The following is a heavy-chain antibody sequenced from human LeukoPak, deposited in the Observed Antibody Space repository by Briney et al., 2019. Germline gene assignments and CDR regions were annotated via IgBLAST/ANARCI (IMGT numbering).Heavy chain of an antibody. CDR2: ISGGGGST. Sequence: GGSLRLSCAASGFTFGSYAMNWVRQAPGKGLEWVSSISGGGGSTYYADSVKGRFTISRDNSKNTLYMQMNSLRADDTAVYYCARGRNDYGDPDAFDMWGQGTMVTVSS. CDR3: ARGRNDYGDPDAFDM. J-gene: IGHJ3*02. V-gene: IGHV3-23*01. CDR1: GFTFGSYA. D-gene: IGHD4-17*01.